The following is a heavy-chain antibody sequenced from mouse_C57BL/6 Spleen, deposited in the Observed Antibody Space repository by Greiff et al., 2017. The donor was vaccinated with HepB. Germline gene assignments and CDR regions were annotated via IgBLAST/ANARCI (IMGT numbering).Heavy chain of an antibody. J-gene: IGHJ4*01. CDR3: ARLTGTEAMDY. Sequence: EVMLVESGGDLVKPGGSLKLSCAASGFTFSSYGMSWVRQTPDKRLEWVATISSGGSYTYYPDSVKGRFTISRDNAKNTLYLQMSSLKSEDTAMYYCARLTGTEAMDYWGQGTSVTVSS. CDR2: ISSGGSYT. CDR1: GFTFSSYG. D-gene: IGHD4-1*01. V-gene: IGHV5-6*01.